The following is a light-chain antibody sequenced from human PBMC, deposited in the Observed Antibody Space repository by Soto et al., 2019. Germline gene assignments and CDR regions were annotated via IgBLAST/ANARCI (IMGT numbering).Light chain of an antibody. CDR1: QNISKY. Sequence: DIHMTQSPSSLSASVGDRVTITCQTSQNISKYLIWYQQSPGKAPSLLISDASNLEAGVPSRFSGHGSGTHFTLTISSLQPEDIGRYYCHQYDDLPYTFGQGTSLHIK. V-gene: IGKV1-33*01. CDR3: HQYDDLPYT. J-gene: IGKJ2*01. CDR2: DAS.